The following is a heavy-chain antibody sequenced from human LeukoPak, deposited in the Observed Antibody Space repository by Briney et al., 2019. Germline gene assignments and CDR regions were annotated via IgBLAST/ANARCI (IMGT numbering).Heavy chain of an antibody. D-gene: IGHD2-2*01. CDR3: ARYCSSTSCYHEDAFDI. J-gene: IGHJ3*02. Sequence: GRSLRLSCAASRFTFSSYAMHWVRQAPGKGLEWVAVISYDGSNKYYADSVKGRFTISRDNSKNTLYLQMNSLRAEDTAVYYCARYCSSTSCYHEDAFDIWGQGTMVTVSS. V-gene: IGHV3-30-3*01. CDR1: RFTFSSYA. CDR2: ISYDGSNK.